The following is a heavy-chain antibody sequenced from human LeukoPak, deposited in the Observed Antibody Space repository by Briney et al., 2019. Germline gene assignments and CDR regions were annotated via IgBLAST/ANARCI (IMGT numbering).Heavy chain of an antibody. CDR2: INHSGST. J-gene: IGHJ4*02. V-gene: IGHV4-34*01. Sequence: SETLSLTCAVYGGSFSGYYWSWIRQPPGKGLEWIGEINHSGSTNYNPSLKSRVTISVDTSKNQFSLKLSSVTAADTAVYYCARITVTTDYFDYWGQGTLVTVPS. CDR3: ARITVTTDYFDY. D-gene: IGHD4-17*01. CDR1: GGSFSGYY.